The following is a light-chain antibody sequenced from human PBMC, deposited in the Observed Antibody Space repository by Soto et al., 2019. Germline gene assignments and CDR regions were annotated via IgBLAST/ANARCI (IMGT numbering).Light chain of an antibody. CDR3: HQYNNWPPWT. CDR1: QSVSSN. CDR2: GAS. V-gene: IGKV3-15*01. Sequence: EIVMTQSPSTLSVSPGERATLSCRASQSVSSNLAWYQQKPGQAPRLLIYGASTRATGIPARFSGSGSGTEFTLTISSLQSEYYAVYYCHQYNNWPPWTFGQGTKV. J-gene: IGKJ1*01.